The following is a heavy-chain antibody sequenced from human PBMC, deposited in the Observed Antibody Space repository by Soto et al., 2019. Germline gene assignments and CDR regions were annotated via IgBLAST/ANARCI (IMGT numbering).Heavy chain of an antibody. CDR2: ISGSGGST. CDR3: AKDRRWELLFDY. Sequence: GGSLRLSCAASGFTFSSYAMSWVHQAPGKGLEWVSAISGSGGSTYYADSVKGRFTISRDNSKNTLYLQMNSLRAEDTAVYYCAKDRRWELLFDYWGQGTLVTVSS. CDR1: GFTFSSYA. J-gene: IGHJ4*02. V-gene: IGHV3-23*01. D-gene: IGHD1-26*01.